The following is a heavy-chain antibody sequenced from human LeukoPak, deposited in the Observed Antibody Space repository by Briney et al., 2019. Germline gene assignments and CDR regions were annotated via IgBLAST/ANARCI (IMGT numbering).Heavy chain of an antibody. J-gene: IGHJ4*02. CDR1: GFSFSSYE. V-gene: IGHV3-48*03. Sequence: GETLTLSCAASGFSFSSYEMNWVRQAPGKGLEWISYINSSGSVKYYADSVKGRFTISRDNAKNSLYLQMNRLRAEDTAVYYCARHVIYGSSGYHRFDYWGQGTLV. CDR2: INSSGSVK. CDR3: ARHVIYGSSGYHRFDY. D-gene: IGHD3-22*01.